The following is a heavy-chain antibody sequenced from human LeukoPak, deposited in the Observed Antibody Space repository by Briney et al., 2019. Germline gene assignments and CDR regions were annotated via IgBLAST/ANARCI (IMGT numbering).Heavy chain of an antibody. CDR2: IIPIFGTA. CDR1: GGTFSSYA. D-gene: IGHD2-8*01. J-gene: IGHJ6*02. Sequence: GASVKVSRKASGGTFSSYAISWVRQAPGQGLEWMGGIIPIFGTANYAQKFQGRVTITADESTSTAYMELSSLRSEDTAVYYCARIREEWAGSYGMDVWGQGTTVTVSS. CDR3: ARIREEWAGSYGMDV. V-gene: IGHV1-69*13.